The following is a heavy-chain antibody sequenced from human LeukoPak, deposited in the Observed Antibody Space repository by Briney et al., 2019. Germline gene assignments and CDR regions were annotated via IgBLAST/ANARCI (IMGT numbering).Heavy chain of an antibody. CDR1: GFTCNCLA. V-gene: IGHV3-64*01. J-gene: IGHJ4*02. Sequence: WVSLSCYSSASGFTCNCLAWQWHRPAPGMGLVYVSNLSGDGGDTDYAFSGRGTFTISRDNSKNTLYLQMGSLRADDMAVYYCTREVHSGSSDSWGQGTLVTVSS. D-gene: IGHD1-26*01. CDR3: TREVHSGSSDS. CDR2: LSGDGGDT.